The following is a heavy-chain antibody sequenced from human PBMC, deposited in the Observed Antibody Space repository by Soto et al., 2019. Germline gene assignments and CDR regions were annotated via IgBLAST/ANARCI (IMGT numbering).Heavy chain of an antibody. D-gene: IGHD6-13*01. J-gene: IGHJ6*02. CDR3: ARDLIAAAGTIYYYYGMDV. Sequence: GGSLRLSCAASGFTFSSYGMHWVCQAPGKGLEWVAVIWYDGSNKYYADSVKGRFTISRDNSKNTLYLQMNSLRAEDTAVYYCARDLIAAAGTIYYYYGMDVWGQGTTVTVSS. CDR2: IWYDGSNK. V-gene: IGHV3-33*01. CDR1: GFTFSSYG.